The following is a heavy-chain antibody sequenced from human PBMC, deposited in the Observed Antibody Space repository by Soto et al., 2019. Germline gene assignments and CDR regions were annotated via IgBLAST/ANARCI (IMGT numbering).Heavy chain of an antibody. V-gene: IGHV3-53*01. Sequence: GGSLRLSCAASGFTVSSNYMSWVRQAPGKGLEWVSVIYSGGSTYYADSVKGRFTISRDNSKNTLYLQMNSLRAEDTAVYYCARDQDYYDSSGYGPYWGQGTLVTVSS. D-gene: IGHD3-22*01. CDR1: GFTVSSNY. CDR2: IYSGGST. CDR3: ARDQDYYDSSGYGPY. J-gene: IGHJ4*02.